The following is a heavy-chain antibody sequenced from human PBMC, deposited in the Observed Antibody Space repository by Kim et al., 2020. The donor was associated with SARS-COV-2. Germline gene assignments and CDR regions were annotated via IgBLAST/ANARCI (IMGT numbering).Heavy chain of an antibody. CDR3: TTVATYSSSWYYYYYGMDV. V-gene: IGHV3-15*01. J-gene: IGHJ6*02. D-gene: IGHD6-13*01. Sequence: GRFTISRDDSKNTLYLQMNSLKTEDTAVYYCTTVATYSSSWYYYYYGMDVWGQGTTVTVSS.